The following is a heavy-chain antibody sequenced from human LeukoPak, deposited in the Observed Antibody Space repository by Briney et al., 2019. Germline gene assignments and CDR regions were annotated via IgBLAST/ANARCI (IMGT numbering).Heavy chain of an antibody. J-gene: IGHJ4*02. CDR3: AKGTPNQKRFLEWLFSHYFDY. D-gene: IGHD3-3*01. CDR1: GFTFSSYA. Sequence: QTGGSLRLSCAASGFTFSSYAMSWVRQAPGKGLEWVSAISGSGGSTYYADSVKGRFTISRDNSKNTLYLQMNSLRAEDTAVYYCAKGTPNQKRFLEWLFSHYFDYWGQGTLVTVSS. V-gene: IGHV3-23*01. CDR2: ISGSGGST.